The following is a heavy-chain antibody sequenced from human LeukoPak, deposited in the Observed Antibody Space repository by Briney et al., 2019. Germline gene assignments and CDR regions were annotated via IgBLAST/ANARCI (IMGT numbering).Heavy chain of an antibody. CDR1: GGSISSYY. D-gene: IGHD6-19*01. CDR3: ARTQWLVYDY. CDR2: IYYSGST. J-gene: IGHJ4*02. V-gene: IGHV4-59*01. Sequence: SETLSLTCTVSGGSISSYYWSWIRQPPGKGLEWTGYIYYSGSTNYNPSLKSRVTISVDTSKNQFSLKLSSVTAADTAVYYCARTQWLVYDYWGQGTLVTVSS.